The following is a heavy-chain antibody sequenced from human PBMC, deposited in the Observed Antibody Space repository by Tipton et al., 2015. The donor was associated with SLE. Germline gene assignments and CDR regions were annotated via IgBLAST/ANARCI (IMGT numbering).Heavy chain of an antibody. Sequence: TLSLTCTVSGGSISSGGYYWGWIRQPPGKGLEWIGSIYHSGGTYYNPSLKSRVTISVDTSKNQFSLKLSSVTAADTAVYYCARGWLQPSGAFDVWGQGTMVTVSS. CDR2: IYHSGGT. D-gene: IGHD5-24*01. CDR1: GGSISSGGYY. J-gene: IGHJ3*01. V-gene: IGHV4-39*07. CDR3: ARGWLQPSGAFDV.